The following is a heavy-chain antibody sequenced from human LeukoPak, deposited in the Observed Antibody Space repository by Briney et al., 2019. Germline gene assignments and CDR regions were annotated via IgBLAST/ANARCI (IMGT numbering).Heavy chain of an antibody. D-gene: IGHD2-2*01. CDR1: GGSISSYY. CDR2: IYYSEST. Sequence: SETLSLTCTVSGGSISSYYWSWIRQPPGKGLEWNGYIYYSESTNYNPSLKSRVTISVDTSKNQFSLKLSSVTAADTAVYYCARQVKVVPAAMRRDAFDIWGQGTMVTVSS. J-gene: IGHJ3*02. V-gene: IGHV4-59*08. CDR3: ARQVKVVPAAMRRDAFDI.